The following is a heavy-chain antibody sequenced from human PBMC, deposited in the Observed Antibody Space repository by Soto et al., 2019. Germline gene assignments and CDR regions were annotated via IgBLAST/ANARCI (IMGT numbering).Heavy chain of an antibody. D-gene: IGHD3-10*01. Sequence: EVQLVESGGGLVQPGGSLRLSCAASGFTFSDHYMDWVRQAPGKGLEWVGRSKNKADSYTTEYAASVKGRFTISRDGSKNSLFLQMPSLKTEDTAVYYCTVWGSGNDFAAAWGQGILVNVSS. V-gene: IGHV3-72*01. CDR2: SKNKADSYTT. CDR1: GFTFSDHY. J-gene: IGHJ4*02. CDR3: TVWGSGNDFAAA.